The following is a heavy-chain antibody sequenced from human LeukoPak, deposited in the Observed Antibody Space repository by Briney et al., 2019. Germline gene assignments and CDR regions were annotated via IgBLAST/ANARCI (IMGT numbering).Heavy chain of an antibody. J-gene: IGHJ5*02. D-gene: IGHD6-13*01. CDR1: GGSISSSNW. CDR2: IFHSGST. CDR3: ARARHDKATKIAAAGPNWFDP. Sequence: SETLSLTCAVSGGSISSSNWWSWVRQPPGKGLEWIGEIFHSGSTNYNPSLKSRVTISVDTSKNQFSLKLSSVTAADTAVYYCARARHDKATKIAAAGPNWFDPWGQGTLVTVSS. V-gene: IGHV4-4*02.